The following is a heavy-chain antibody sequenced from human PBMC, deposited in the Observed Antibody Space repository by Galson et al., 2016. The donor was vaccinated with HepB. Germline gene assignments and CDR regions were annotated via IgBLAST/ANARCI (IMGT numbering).Heavy chain of an antibody. J-gene: IGHJ4*02. CDR1: GYAFTSYN. CDR2: INPIGGST. CDR3: AYDYGDYNFDY. D-gene: IGHD4-17*01. V-gene: IGHV1-46*01. Sequence: QSGAEVKKPGESLKISCKASGYAFTSYNMHWVRQAPGQGLEWMGIINPIGGSTNYAQKFQGRVTMTRDTSTSTVYMELSSLRAEDTAVYYCAYDYGDYNFDYWGQGTLVTVSS.